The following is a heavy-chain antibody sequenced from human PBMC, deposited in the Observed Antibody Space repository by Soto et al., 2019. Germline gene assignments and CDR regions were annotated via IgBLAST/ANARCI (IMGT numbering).Heavy chain of an antibody. D-gene: IGHD3-22*01. J-gene: IGHJ5*02. CDR2: IHYSGTA. V-gene: IGHV4-59*01. CDR1: GGSINSFF. Sequence: SETLSLTCTVSGGSINSFFWSGIRQPPGKGLEWIAYIHYSGTANYNPSLKSRVTISRDTPKNEFSLKLSSVSTADTAMYYCARLTYYDSTGAFDHWGQGALVTVSS. CDR3: ARLTYYDSTGAFDH.